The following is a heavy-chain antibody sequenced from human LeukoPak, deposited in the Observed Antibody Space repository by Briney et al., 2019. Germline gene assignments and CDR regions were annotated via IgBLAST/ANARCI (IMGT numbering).Heavy chain of an antibody. CDR3: ARDWNYYGSGSYYSLYFDY. CDR2: ISYDGSNK. CDR1: GFTFSSYA. V-gene: IGHV3-30*04. Sequence: PGRSLRLSCAASGFTFSSYAMHWVRQAPGKGLEWVAVISYDGSNKYYADSVKGRFTISRDNSKNTLYLQMNSLRAEDTAVYYCARDWNYYGSGSYYSLYFDYWGQGTLVTVSS. J-gene: IGHJ4*02. D-gene: IGHD3-10*01.